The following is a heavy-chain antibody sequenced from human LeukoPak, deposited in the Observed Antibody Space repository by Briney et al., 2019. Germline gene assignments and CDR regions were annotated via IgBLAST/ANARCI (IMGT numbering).Heavy chain of an antibody. CDR2: ISTYNGNT. CDR1: GFTFTTYG. CDR3: ARGPPPDFDY. Sequence: ASVKVSCKASGFTFTTYGISWVRQAPGQGLEWMGWISTYNGNTNTDYAQKLQGRVTMTTDTSTSTAYMELRSLRAEDTAVYYCARGPPPDFDYWGRGTLVTVSS. J-gene: IGHJ4*02. V-gene: IGHV1-18*01.